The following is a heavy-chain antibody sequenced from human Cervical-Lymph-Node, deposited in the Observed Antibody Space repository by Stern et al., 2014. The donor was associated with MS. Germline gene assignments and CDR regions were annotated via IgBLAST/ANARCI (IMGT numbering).Heavy chain of an antibody. J-gene: IGHJ4*02. CDR2: INAGTGNT. Sequence: QVQLVQSGAEVRKPGASVKVSCQASGYTFTSYAMNWVRQAPGQRLEWMGGINAGTGNTKYSQKFQARVTLTRDTSASTAYMELSSLRSEDTAVYYCAKEGANDCFDYWGQGTLVTVSS. CDR1: GYTFTSYA. CDR3: AKEGANDCFDY. V-gene: IGHV1-3*01.